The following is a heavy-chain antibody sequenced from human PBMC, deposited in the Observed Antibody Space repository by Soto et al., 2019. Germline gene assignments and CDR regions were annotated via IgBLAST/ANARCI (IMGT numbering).Heavy chain of an antibody. J-gene: IGHJ4*02. D-gene: IGHD1-1*01. Sequence: PGGSLRLCFAASGFTFSSYAMSWVRQATGKWLEWVSSISGSGGGTYYEDSVKGLFTFSRDNSKNTLYLQINSLRAEDTAVYYCAKFGMATTKRSPPYYIDYWGQGALVTVYS. CDR2: ISGSGGGT. V-gene: IGHV3-23*01. CDR3: AKFGMATTKRSPPYYIDY. CDR1: GFTFSSYA.